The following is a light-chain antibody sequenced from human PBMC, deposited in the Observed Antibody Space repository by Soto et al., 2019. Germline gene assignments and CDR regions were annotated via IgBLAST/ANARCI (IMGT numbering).Light chain of an antibody. Sequence: QVTQSPSSLSASVGDRVTITCRASQNVGNHLNWYQQKSGQAPKMLFSRATTLQTGVPSGFSASGSGTEFTLTISSLQPEDFATYFCQQTHTSPPTFGQGTKV. CDR2: RAT. V-gene: IGKV1-39*01. CDR1: QNVGNH. CDR3: QQTHTSPPT. J-gene: IGKJ1*01.